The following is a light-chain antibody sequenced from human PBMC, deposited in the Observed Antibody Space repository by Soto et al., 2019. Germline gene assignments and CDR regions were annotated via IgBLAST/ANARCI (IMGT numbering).Light chain of an antibody. CDR1: QSLSTW. V-gene: IGKV1-5*03. J-gene: IGKJ2*03. Sequence: DIQMTQSPSTLSASVGDRVTITCRASQSLSTWLAWYQQKPGKAPKLLIYKASSLESGVPSRFSGSGSGTEFTLTISSLHPDDFATYYCQQYKSLYSFGQGIKLEIK. CDR2: KAS. CDR3: QQYKSLYS.